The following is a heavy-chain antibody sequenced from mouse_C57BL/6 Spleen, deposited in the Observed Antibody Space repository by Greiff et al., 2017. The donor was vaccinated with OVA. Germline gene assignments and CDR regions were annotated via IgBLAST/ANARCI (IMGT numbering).Heavy chain of an antibody. Sequence: EVQLVESEGGLVQPGSSMKLSCTASGFTFSDYYMAWVRQVSEKGLEWVANINYDGSSTYYLDSLKSRFIISRDNAKNILYLQMSSLKSEDTATYYCARVYSNYGYWYFDVWGTGTTVTVSS. V-gene: IGHV5-16*01. CDR3: ARVYSNYGYWYFDV. D-gene: IGHD2-5*01. CDR2: INYDGSST. CDR1: GFTFSDYY. J-gene: IGHJ1*03.